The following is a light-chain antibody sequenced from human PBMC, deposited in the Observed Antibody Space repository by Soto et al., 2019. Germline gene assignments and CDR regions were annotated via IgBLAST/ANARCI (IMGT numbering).Light chain of an antibody. CDR3: SSYTSTSTRVV. J-gene: IGLJ2*01. Sequence: QSALTQPASVPGSPGQSITISCTGTNSDVGGYNYVSWYRQHPGKAPKLMIYDVSNRASGVSNRFFGSKSGNTASLTISDLQAEDEADYYCSSYTSTSTRVVFGGGTKVTVL. V-gene: IGLV2-14*03. CDR2: DVS. CDR1: NSDVGGYNY.